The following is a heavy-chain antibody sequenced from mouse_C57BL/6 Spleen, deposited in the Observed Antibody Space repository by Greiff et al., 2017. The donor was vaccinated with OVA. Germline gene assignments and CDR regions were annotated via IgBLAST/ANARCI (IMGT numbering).Heavy chain of an antibody. D-gene: IGHD1-1*01. J-gene: IGHJ1*03. Sequence: VQLQQPGAELVRPGSSVKLSCKASGYTFTSYWMHWVKQRPIQGLEWIGNIDPSDSETHYNQKFKDKATLTVDKSSSTAYMQLSSLTSEDSAVYYCARIRVTTVVAKDFDVWGTGTTVTVSS. CDR2: IDPSDSET. V-gene: IGHV1-52*01. CDR3: ARIRVTTVVAKDFDV. CDR1: GYTFTSYW.